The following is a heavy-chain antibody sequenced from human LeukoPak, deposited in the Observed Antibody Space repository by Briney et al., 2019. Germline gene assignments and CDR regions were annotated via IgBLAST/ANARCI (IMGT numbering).Heavy chain of an antibody. Sequence: GGSLRLSCAASGFTFSRYGMHWVRQAPGKGLEWVAIISYDGSNKYYADSVRGRFTISRDNSKNTLYLQMNSLRAEDTAVYYCARVGTKLLWFGELSGPFDYWGQGTLVTVSS. J-gene: IGHJ4*02. CDR1: GFTFSRYG. CDR3: ARVGTKLLWFGELSGPFDY. CDR2: ISYDGSNK. D-gene: IGHD3-10*01. V-gene: IGHV3-30*03.